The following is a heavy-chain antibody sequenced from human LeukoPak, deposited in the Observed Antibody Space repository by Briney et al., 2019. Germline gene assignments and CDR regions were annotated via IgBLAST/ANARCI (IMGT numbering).Heavy chain of an antibody. J-gene: IGHJ4*02. V-gene: IGHV4-30-2*01. CDR2: IYHSGST. CDR1: GGSISSGSYY. D-gene: IGHD1-14*01. CDR3: ATRVTPLYYFDY. Sequence: SQTLSLTCTVSGGSISSGSYYWSWIRQPPGKGLEWIGYIYHSGSTYYNSSLKSRVTISVDRSKNQFSLKLSSVTAADTAVYYCATRVTPLYYFDYWGQGTLVTVSS.